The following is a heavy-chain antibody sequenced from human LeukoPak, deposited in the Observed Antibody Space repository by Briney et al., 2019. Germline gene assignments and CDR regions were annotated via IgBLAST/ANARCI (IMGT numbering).Heavy chain of an antibody. CDR3: ARVRHLGDYYGMDV. V-gene: IGHV3-30-3*01. J-gene: IGHJ6*02. D-gene: IGHD2-15*01. CDR2: ISYDGSNK. CDR1: GFTFSSYA. Sequence: GGSLRLSCAASGFTFSSYAMHWVRQAPGKGLEWVVVISYDGSNKYYADSVKGRFTISRDNSKNTLYLQMNSLRAEDTAVYYCARVRHLGDYYGMDVWGQGTTVTVSS.